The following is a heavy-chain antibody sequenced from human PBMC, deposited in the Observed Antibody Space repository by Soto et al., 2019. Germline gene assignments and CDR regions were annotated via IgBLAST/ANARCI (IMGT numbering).Heavy chain of an antibody. CDR2: MTDSGDSA. D-gene: IGHD5-18*01. CDR1: GFTFSNYA. J-gene: IGHJ4*02. CDR3: TTRHKFSYFQ. V-gene: IGHV3-23*01. Sequence: VGSLRLSCAASGFTFSNYAMSWVRQAPGKGLEWVSAMTDSGDSAYYADSVQGRFTISRDNSRNTLYLQMNGLKAEDTAVYYCTTRHKFSYFQWGQGTLVTVSS.